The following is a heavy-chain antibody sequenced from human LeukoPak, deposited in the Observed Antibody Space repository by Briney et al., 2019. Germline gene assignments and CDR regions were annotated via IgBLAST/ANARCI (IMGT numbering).Heavy chain of an antibody. CDR3: ARRAMGSHREEYSSSFFDY. Sequence: PSETLSLTCTVSGGSISSSNYYWSWIRQPPGKGLEWIGEINHSGSTNYNPSLKSRVTISVDTSKNQFSLKLSSVTAADTAVYYCARRAMGSHREEYSSSFFDYWGQGTLVTVSS. CDR1: GGSISSSNYY. D-gene: IGHD6-6*01. V-gene: IGHV4-39*07. CDR2: INHSGST. J-gene: IGHJ4*02.